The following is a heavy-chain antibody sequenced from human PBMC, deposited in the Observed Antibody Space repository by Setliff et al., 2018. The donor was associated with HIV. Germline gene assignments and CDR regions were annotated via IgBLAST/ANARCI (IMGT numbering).Heavy chain of an antibody. D-gene: IGHD2-21*01. CDR3: ARDGDFGYAAGRHLDS. Sequence: ASVKVSCKASGGTFNSYDITWVRQAPGQGLEWMGGTIPLFGKVDYAQKFQGRVTITADESTNIAHMELSSLTFEDTAVYYRARDGDFGYAAGRHLDSWGQGTLVTVSS. CDR2: TIPLFGKV. CDR1: GGTFNSYD. V-gene: IGHV1-69*13. J-gene: IGHJ4*02.